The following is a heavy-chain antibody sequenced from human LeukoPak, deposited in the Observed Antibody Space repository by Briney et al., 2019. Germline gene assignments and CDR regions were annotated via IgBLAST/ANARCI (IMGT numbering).Heavy chain of an antibody. CDR3: ARSGYCSSSSCYPADY. CDR1: GYTFTGYY. CDR2: INPNSGGT. V-gene: IGHV1-2*02. Sequence: ASVKVSCKASGYTFTGYYMHWVRQAPGQGLEWMGWINPNSGGTNYAQKFQGRVTMSRDTSISTAYMELSRLRSDDTAVYYCARSGYCSSSSCYPADYWGQGTLVTVSS. J-gene: IGHJ4*02. D-gene: IGHD2-2*01.